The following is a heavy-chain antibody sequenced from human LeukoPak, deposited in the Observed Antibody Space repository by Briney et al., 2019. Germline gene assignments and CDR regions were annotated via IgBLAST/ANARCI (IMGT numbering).Heavy chain of an antibody. V-gene: IGHV4-59*08. J-gene: IGHJ4*02. CDR1: GGSISSHY. CDR3: ARHYDGRGSGSYYEDY. CDR2: TNHVGST. D-gene: IGHD1-26*01. Sequence: SETLSLTCTVSGGSISSHYWSWIRQPPGKGLQWVRYTNHVGSTDYNPSLKSRVTISIDTSKNQFSLKLSSVTAADTAVYYCARHYDGRGSGSYYEDYWGQGTLVIVSS.